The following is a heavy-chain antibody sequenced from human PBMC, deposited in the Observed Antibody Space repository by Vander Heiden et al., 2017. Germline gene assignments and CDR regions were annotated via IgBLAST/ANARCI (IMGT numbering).Heavy chain of an antibody. J-gene: IGHJ4*02. CDR2: IYYSGST. CDR1: GGPVSSGSYY. V-gene: IGHV4-61*01. D-gene: IGHD1-26*01. Sequence: QVQLQESGPGLVKPSATLSLTCTVSGGPVSSGSYYWSWIRQPPGKGLEWIGYIYYSGSTNYNPSLKSRVTISVDTSKNQFSLKLSSVTAADTAVYYCARYSLSGSYDYWGQGTLVTVSS. CDR3: ARYSLSGSYDY.